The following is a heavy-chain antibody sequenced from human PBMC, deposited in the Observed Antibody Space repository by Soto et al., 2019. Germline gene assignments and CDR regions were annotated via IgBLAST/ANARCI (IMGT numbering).Heavy chain of an antibody. D-gene: IGHD3-16*01. J-gene: IGHJ6*02. CDR2: VYHTGYT. Sequence: QVQLQESGPGLVKPSGTLSLTCDVSGASISSTNWWSWVRQPPGKGLVWIGEVYHTGYTNYNPSLSGRVTCSVDTSKNQFSLKLTSVTAADTAVYYCARDVGVSGFSYGLDVWGQGATVTVSS. V-gene: IGHV4-4*02. CDR3: ARDVGVSGFSYGLDV. CDR1: GASISSTNW.